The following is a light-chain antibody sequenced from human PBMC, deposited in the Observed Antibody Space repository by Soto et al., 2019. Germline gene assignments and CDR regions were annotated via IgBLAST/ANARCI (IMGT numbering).Light chain of an antibody. CDR2: DAS. Sequence: IPMTQSPSTLSASVGDRVTITCRASQSIRRWLAWSQQKPGKAPKLLISDASILKSGVPSRFSGTGSGTEFTLTISRLHPEDFATYYCHQYTTYSYSFGQGTKLEIK. CDR1: QSIRRW. J-gene: IGKJ2*03. CDR3: HQYTTYSYS. V-gene: IGKV1-5*01.